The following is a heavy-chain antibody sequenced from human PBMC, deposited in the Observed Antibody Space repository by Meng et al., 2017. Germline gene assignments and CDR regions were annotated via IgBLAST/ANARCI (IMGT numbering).Heavy chain of an antibody. CDR3: AREEPSYYDSSGYYTASYFDY. J-gene: IGHJ4*02. Sequence: SETLSFTCTVSGGSISSYYWSWIRQPAGKGLEWIGRIYTSGSTNYNPSLQSRVTMSVDTSKNQFSLKLSSVTAADTAVYSCAREEPSYYDSSGYYTASYFDYWGQGTLVTVSS. V-gene: IGHV4-4*07. CDR2: IYTSGST. CDR1: GGSISSYY. D-gene: IGHD3-22*01.